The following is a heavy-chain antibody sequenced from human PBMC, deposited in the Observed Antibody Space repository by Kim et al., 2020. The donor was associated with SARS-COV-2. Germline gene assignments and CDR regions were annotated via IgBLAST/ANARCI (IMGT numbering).Heavy chain of an antibody. CDR2: RGGT. V-gene: IGHV1-2*02. Sequence: RGGTNYAQKFQGRVTMTRDTSISTAYMELSRLRSDDTAVYYCARMTTVTRWGQGTLVTVSS. CDR3: ARMTTVTR. D-gene: IGHD4-17*01. J-gene: IGHJ4*02.